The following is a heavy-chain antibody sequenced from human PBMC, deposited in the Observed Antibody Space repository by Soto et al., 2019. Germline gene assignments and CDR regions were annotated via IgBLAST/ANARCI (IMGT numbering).Heavy chain of an antibody. CDR2: MKPASGDR. D-gene: IGHD3-10*01. CDR1: GYTFTNYA. Sequence: ASVKVSCKASGYTFTNYAINWVRQATGQGLEWMGWMKPASGDRGYAQKFQGRLTLTRSTSMSTAYMELSSLTSDDTAVYYCAGGGVRGVITRTRDYYGMDVWGQGTTVTVSS. V-gene: IGHV1-8*01. CDR3: AGGGVRGVITRTRDYYGMDV. J-gene: IGHJ6*02.